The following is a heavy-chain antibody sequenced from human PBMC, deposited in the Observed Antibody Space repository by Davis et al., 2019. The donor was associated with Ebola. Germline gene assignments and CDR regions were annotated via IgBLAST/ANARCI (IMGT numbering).Heavy chain of an antibody. Sequence: ASVKVSCKASGYTFTSYAMHWVRQAPGQRLEWMGWINAGNGNTKYSQKFQGRVTITRDTSASTAYMELRSLRSDDTAVYYCARDMGMVQEANWFDPWGQGTLVTVSS. D-gene: IGHD3-10*01. J-gene: IGHJ5*02. CDR3: ARDMGMVQEANWFDP. CDR1: GYTFTSYA. V-gene: IGHV1-3*01. CDR2: INAGNGNT.